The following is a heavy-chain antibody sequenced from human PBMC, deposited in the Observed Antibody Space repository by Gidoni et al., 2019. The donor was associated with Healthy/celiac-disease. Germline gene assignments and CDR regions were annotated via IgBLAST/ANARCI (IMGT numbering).Heavy chain of an antibody. J-gene: IGHJ3*02. CDR3: ARRGVWFGELLYQDNAFDI. D-gene: IGHD3-10*01. Sequence: GGSISSSNWWSWVRQPPGKGLEWIGEIYHSGSTNYNPSLKSRVTISVDKSKNQFSLKLSSVTAADTAVYYCARRGVWFGELLYQDNAFDIWGQGTMVTVSS. CDR1: GGSISSSNW. V-gene: IGHV4-4*02. CDR2: IYHSGST.